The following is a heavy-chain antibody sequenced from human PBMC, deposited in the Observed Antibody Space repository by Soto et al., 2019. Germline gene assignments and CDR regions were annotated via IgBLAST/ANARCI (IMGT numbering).Heavy chain of an antibody. CDR1: GYTFSNYG. CDR2: ISLYSDGT. J-gene: IGHJ4*02. CDR3: ARDGVAEVAPKD. D-gene: IGHD6-13*01. V-gene: IGHV1-18*01. Sequence: ASVKVSCKTSGYTFSNYGITWVRQAPGQPLEWLGWISLYSDGTNYAQKFQGRVSMTTDTSTTTAYMELSSLRSEDTAVYYCARDGVAEVAPKDWGQGTLVTVSS.